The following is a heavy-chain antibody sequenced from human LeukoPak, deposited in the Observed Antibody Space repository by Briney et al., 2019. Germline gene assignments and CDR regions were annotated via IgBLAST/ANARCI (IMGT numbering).Heavy chain of an antibody. D-gene: IGHD1-26*01. CDR3: AREGNRSSDSSASYPLDY. V-gene: IGHV1-18*01. CDR2: ISAYNGNT. CDR1: GYTFTSYG. J-gene: IGHJ4*02. Sequence: ASVKVSCKASGYTFTSYGISWVRQAPGQGLEWMGWISAYNGNTNYAQKFQGRVTITRNSSISTAYMELSSLRSEDTAVYYCAREGNRSSDSSASYPLDYWGQGTLVTVSS.